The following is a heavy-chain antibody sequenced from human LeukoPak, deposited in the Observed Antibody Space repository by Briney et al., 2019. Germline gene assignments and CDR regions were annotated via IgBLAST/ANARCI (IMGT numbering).Heavy chain of an antibody. CDR2: INHSGST. V-gene: IGHV4-34*01. CDR3: ARAAAGDSDY. D-gene: IGHD7-27*01. Sequence: SETLSLTCAVYGGSFSGYSWSWIRQPPGKGLEWIGEINHSGSTNYNPSLKSRVTISVDTSKNQFSLKLSSVTAADTAVYYCARAAAGDSDYWGQGTLVTVSS. J-gene: IGHJ4*02. CDR1: GGSFSGYS.